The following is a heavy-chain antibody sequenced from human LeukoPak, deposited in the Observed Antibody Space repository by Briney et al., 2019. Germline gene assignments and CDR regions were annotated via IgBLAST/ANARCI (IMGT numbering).Heavy chain of an antibody. CDR3: ARLITIFGVASHFDY. D-gene: IGHD3-3*01. V-gene: IGHV5-51*01. CDR2: IYPGDSDT. CDR1: GYSFTSYW. Sequence: GESLKISCKGSGYSFTSYWIGWVRQMPGKGLEWMGIIYPGDSDTRYSPSFQGQVTISADKSISTAYLQWSSLKASDTARYYCARLITIFGVASHFDYWGQGTLVTVSS. J-gene: IGHJ4*02.